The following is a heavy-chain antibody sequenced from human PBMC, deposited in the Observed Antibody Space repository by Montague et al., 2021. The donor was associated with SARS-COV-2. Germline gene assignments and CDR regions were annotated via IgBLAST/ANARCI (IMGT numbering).Heavy chain of an antibody. CDR2: INHSGST. D-gene: IGHD4-11*01. Sequence: SETLSLTCAVYGGSFSGYYWTWIRQSPRKGLEWIGEINHSGSTNYNPSLKSRVTISVDTSKNQFSLKLSSVTAADTAVYYCASGEITTGGLICYYGMDVWGQGTLVTVSS. CDR3: ASGEITTGGLICYYGMDV. V-gene: IGHV4-34*01. J-gene: IGHJ6*02. CDR1: GGSFSGYY.